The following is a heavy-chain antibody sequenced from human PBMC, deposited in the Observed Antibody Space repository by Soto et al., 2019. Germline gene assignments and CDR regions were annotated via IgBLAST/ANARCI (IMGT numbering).Heavy chain of an antibody. CDR2: ITQDGSAE. J-gene: IGHJ4*02. CDR3: ARVAAAGRGTDY. Sequence: GGSLRLSCAASGFSVSSYWMTWVRQAPGKGLEWVATITQDGSAEYYVDSVKGRFTISRDNSKNSLYLQMNTLRAEDRAVYYCARVAAAGRGTDYWGQGTPVTVSS. CDR1: GFSVSSYW. D-gene: IGHD6-13*01. V-gene: IGHV3-7*04.